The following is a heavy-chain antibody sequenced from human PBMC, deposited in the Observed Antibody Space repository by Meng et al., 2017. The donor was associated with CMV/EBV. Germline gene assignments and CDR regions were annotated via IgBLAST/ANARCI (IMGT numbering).Heavy chain of an antibody. Sequence: LRLSCTVSGGSISSGDYYWSWIRQLPGKGLEWIGYIYYSGSTYYNPSLKSRVTISVDTSKNQFSLKLSSVTAADTAVYYCARDGEYQLLSPWYFQHWGQGTLVTVSS. V-gene: IGHV4-30-4*08. CDR2: IYYSGST. D-gene: IGHD2-2*01. CDR1: GGSISSGDYY. CDR3: ARDGEYQLLSPWYFQH. J-gene: IGHJ1*01.